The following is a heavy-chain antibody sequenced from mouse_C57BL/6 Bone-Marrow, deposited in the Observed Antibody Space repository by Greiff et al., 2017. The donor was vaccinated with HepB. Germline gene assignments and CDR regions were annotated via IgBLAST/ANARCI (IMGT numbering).Heavy chain of an antibody. V-gene: IGHV5-9-1*02. Sequence: EVQGVESGEGLVKPGGSLKLSCSASGFTFRSYAMSWVCQTPEKRLEWVAYISSGGDYIYYADTVKGRFTISRENARNTLYLQMSSLKSEDTAMYYCTRDTLSTNEDYFDYWGQGTTLTVSS. CDR1: GFTFRSYA. J-gene: IGHJ2*01. CDR2: ISSGGDYI. CDR3: TRDTLSTNEDYFDY. D-gene: IGHD2-1*01.